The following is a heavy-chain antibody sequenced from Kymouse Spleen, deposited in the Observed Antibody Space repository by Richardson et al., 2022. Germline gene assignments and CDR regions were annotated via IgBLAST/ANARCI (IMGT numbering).Heavy chain of an antibody. J-gene: IGHJ4*02. V-gene: IGHV4-39*01. CDR3: ARTPYSSLFDY. CDR1: GGSISSSSYY. Sequence: QLQLQESGPGLVKPSETLSLTCTVSGGSISSSSYYWGWIRQPPGKGLEWIGSIYYSGSTYYNPSLKSRVTISVDTSKNQFSLKLSSVTAADTAVYYCARTPYSSLFDYWGQGTLVTVSS. D-gene: IGHD6-6*01. CDR2: IYYSGST.